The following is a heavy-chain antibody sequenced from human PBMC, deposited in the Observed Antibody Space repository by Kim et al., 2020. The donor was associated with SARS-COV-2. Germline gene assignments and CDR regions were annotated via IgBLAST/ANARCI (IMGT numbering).Heavy chain of an antibody. Sequence: GESLKISCKGSGYSFTSYWIGWVRQMPGKGLEWMGIIYPGDSDTRYSPSFQGQVTISADKSISTAYLQWSSLKASDTAMYYCARTLTMSFPLNWFDPWGQGTLVTVSS. D-gene: IGHD3-10*01. CDR1: GYSFTSYW. V-gene: IGHV5-51*01. CDR3: ARTLTMSFPLNWFDP. J-gene: IGHJ5*02. CDR2: IYPGDSDT.